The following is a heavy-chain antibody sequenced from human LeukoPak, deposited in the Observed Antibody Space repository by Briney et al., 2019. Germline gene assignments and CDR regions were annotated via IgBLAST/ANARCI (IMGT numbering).Heavy chain of an antibody. CDR3: ARVAITFGGVIAMYYFDY. CDR1: GGSICSYY. Sequence: SETLSLTCTVSGGSICSYYWSWIRQPPGKGLEWIGYIYYNGSTNYNPSLKSRVTISVDTSKNQFSLKLSSVTAADTAVYYCARVAITFGGVIAMYYFDYWGQGTLVTVSS. CDR2: IYYNGST. V-gene: IGHV4-59*08. J-gene: IGHJ4*02. D-gene: IGHD3-16*02.